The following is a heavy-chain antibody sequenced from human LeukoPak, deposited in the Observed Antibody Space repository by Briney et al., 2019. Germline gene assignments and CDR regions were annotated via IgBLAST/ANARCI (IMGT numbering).Heavy chain of an antibody. CDR3: ARVISRSDS. Sequence: SETLSLTCTVSGGSISSSYSYWGWIRQPPGKGLEWIGNIYYSGSTYYNPSLKSRVTISVDTSKNHFSLKLNSVTAADTAVYYCARVISRSDSWGQGTLVTVSS. CDR2: IYYSGST. CDR1: GGSISSSYSY. D-gene: IGHD3-10*01. V-gene: IGHV4-39*07. J-gene: IGHJ4*02.